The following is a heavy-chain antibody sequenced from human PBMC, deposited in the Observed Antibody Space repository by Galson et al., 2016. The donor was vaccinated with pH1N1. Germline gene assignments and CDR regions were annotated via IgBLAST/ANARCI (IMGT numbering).Heavy chain of an antibody. CDR1: GFSLSTSGMC. CDR3: ARMTYGDYSNWFDP. CDR2: IDWDDDK. J-gene: IGHJ5*02. V-gene: IGHV2-70*01. Sequence: PALVKPTQTLTLTCTFSGFSLSTSGMCVSWIRQPPGKALEWLALIDWDDDKYYSTSLKTRLTISKDTSKNQVVLTMTNVDPVDTATYYCARMTYGDYSNWFDPWGQGTLVTVSS. D-gene: IGHD4-17*01.